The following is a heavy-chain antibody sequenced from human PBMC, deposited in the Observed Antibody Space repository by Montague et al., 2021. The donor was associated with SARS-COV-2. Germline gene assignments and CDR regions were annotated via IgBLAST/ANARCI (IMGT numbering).Heavy chain of an antibody. CDR1: GDSITNNYY. J-gene: IGHJ4*02. CDR2: IYHSGTT. D-gene: IGHD2-21*01. Sequence: SETLSLTCTVSGDSITNNYYWCWIRQPPGKGLEWMGTIYHSGTTYYNPSLKSRVTISVDTSNNQFSMKRTSVTAAATAVYYWASRHIVAPNRAFDYWGQGTLVTVSS. V-gene: IGHV4-38-2*02. CDR3: ASRHIVAPNRAFDY.